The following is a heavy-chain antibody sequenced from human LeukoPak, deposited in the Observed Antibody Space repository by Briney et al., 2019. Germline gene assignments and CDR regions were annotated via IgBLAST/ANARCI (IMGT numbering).Heavy chain of an antibody. Sequence: GGSLRLSCSASGLIFASYGMNWVRQAPGKGLQWVSYISAGSSNTFYADSVKGRFTISSDDADNSLHLQMNSLSAEDTAVYYCARDAVQAGTPFYFDFWGQGALVTVSS. CDR2: ISAGSSNT. D-gene: IGHD2-15*01. J-gene: IGHJ4*02. CDR3: ARDAVQAGTPFYFDF. V-gene: IGHV3-48*01. CDR1: GLIFASYG.